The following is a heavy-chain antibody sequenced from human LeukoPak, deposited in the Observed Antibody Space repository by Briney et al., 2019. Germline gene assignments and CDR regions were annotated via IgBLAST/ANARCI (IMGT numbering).Heavy chain of an antibody. Sequence: PGGSLRLSCEASGFAFSNYYMSWVRQAPGKGLEWLANIKYDGSYTYYVDSLNGRFTISRDNAKNSLYLQMSSLRADDTAVYYCTRDEGATVATYRFDFWGQGTLVTVSS. D-gene: IGHD4-23*01. CDR3: TRDEGATVATYRFDF. CDR2: IKYDGSYT. V-gene: IGHV3-7*01. CDR1: GFAFSNYY. J-gene: IGHJ4*02.